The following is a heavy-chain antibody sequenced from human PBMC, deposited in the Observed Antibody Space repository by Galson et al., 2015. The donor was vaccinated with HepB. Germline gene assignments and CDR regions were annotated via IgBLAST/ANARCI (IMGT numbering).Heavy chain of an antibody. J-gene: IGHJ3*02. D-gene: IGHD3-22*01. V-gene: IGHV3-30*18. Sequence: SLRLPCAASGFTFGTHAMHWVRQAPGKGLEWVAVISYDGNNNYYVDSVKGRFTISRDNSQNTMFLQMNSLRTEDTAIYYCAKVRGDYYYDTSGLDAFDIWGQGTMVTVSS. CDR3: AKVRGDYYYDTSGLDAFDI. CDR1: GFTFGTHA. CDR2: ISYDGNNN.